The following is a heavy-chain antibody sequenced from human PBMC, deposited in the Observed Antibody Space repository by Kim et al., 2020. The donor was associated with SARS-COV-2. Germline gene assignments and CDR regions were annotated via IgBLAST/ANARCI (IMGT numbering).Heavy chain of an antibody. D-gene: IGHD3-3*01. V-gene: IGHV1-24*01. J-gene: IGHJ5*02. CDR1: GYTLTELS. CDR2: FDPEDGET. Sequence: ASVKVSCKVSGYTLTELSMHWVRQPPGKGLDWMGGFDPEDGETIDAQKFQGRGNLTVDTPTDTAYMELSSLRSEDTAGYYCATSPGVWSGYSANGFDPWGQGTLVTVSS. CDR3: ATSPGVWSGYSANGFDP.